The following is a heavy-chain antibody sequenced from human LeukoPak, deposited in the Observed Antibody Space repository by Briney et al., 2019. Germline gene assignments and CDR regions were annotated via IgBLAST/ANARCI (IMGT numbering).Heavy chain of an antibody. D-gene: IGHD2-2*02. CDR2: MSPNSGNT. CDR3: ARGSCSSTTCYTGYYYYYGMDV. V-gene: IGHV1-8*01. CDR1: GYTFTSYD. J-gene: IGHJ6*02. Sequence: ASMKVSCKASGYTFTSYDINWVRQATGQGLEWMGWMSPNSGNTGYAQKFQGRVTMTRNTSISTVYMELSSLTSEDTAVYYCARGSCSSTTCYTGYYYYYGMDVWGQGTTVTVS.